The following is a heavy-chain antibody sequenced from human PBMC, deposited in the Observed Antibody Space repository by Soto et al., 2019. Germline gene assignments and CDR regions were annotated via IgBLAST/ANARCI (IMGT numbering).Heavy chain of an antibody. CDR1: GFTFSDYY. Sequence: GGSLRLSCAASGFTFSDYYMSWIRQAPGKGLEWVSYISSSGSTIYYADSVKGRFTISRDNAKNSLYLQMNSLRAEDTAVYYCARNDYDYYYYYMDVWGKGTTVTVSS. V-gene: IGHV3-11*01. CDR3: ARNDYDYYYYYMDV. CDR2: ISSSGSTI. J-gene: IGHJ6*03. D-gene: IGHD4-17*01.